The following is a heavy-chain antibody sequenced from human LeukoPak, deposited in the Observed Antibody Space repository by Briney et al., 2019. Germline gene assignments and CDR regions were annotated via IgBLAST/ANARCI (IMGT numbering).Heavy chain of an antibody. V-gene: IGHV4-39*01. D-gene: IGHD6-19*01. CDR3: ARLTVAGTNQWDY. CDR2: IYYSGST. CDR1: GVSISSSSYY. J-gene: IGHJ4*02. Sequence: SETLSLTCTVSGVSISSSSYYWGWIRQPPGKGLEWIGNIYYSGSTYYNPSLKSRVTISVDTSKNQFSLKLSSVTAADTAVYYCARLTVAGTNQWDYWGQGTLVTVSS.